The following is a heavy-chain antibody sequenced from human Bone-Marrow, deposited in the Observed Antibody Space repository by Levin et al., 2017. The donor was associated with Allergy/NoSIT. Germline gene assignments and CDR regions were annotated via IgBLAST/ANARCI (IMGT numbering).Heavy chain of an antibody. CDR3: AREVADYYDSNWFLDL. D-gene: IGHD3-22*01. CDR1: GFTFSGSD. CDR2: IGAGGDT. V-gene: IGHV3-13*01. Sequence: PGASVKVSCAASGFTFSGSDMHWVRQVPGKGLEWVSAIGAGGDTYYSDSVKGRFTISRENAKNLLYLQMNSLRAGDTAVYYCAREVADYYDSNWFLDLWGRGTLVTVSS. J-gene: IGHJ2*01.